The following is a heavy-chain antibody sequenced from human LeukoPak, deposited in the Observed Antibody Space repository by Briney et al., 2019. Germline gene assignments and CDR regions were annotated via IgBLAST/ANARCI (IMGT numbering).Heavy chain of an antibody. Sequence: GGSPKLSCAASGFTFSGSAMHWVRQASGKGLEWVGRIRSKANSYATAYAASVKGRFTISRDDSKNTAYLQMNSLKTEDTAVYYCTRFADTAMVSIVGYGMDVWGQGTTVTVSS. CDR2: IRSKANSYAT. J-gene: IGHJ6*02. V-gene: IGHV3-73*01. CDR3: TRFADTAMVSIVGYGMDV. D-gene: IGHD5-18*01. CDR1: GFTFSGSA.